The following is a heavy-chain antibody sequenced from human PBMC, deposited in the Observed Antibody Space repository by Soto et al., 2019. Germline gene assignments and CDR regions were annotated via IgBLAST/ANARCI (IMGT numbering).Heavy chain of an antibody. Sequence: GASVKVSCKASGYTFTSYAMHWVRQAPGQRLEWMGWINAGNGNTKYSQKFQGRVTITRDTSASTAYMELSSLRSEDTAVYYCARAKGNYDFWSGYYSGWDYWGQGTLVTVSS. CDR1: GYTFTSYA. V-gene: IGHV1-3*01. D-gene: IGHD3-3*01. CDR2: INAGNGNT. CDR3: ARAKGNYDFWSGYYSGWDY. J-gene: IGHJ4*02.